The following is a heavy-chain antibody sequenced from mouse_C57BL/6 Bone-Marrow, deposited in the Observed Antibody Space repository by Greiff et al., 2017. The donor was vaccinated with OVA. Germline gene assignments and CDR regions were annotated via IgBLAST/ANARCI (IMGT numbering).Heavy chain of an antibody. CDR1: GYTFTNYW. CDR3: ARYGSSYWYFCV. J-gene: IGHJ1*03. CDR2: IYPGGGYT. D-gene: IGHD1-1*01. Sequence: QVQLQQSGAELVRPGTSVKMSCKASGYTFTNYWIAWAKQRPGHGLEWIGDIYPGGGYTNYNEKFKGKATLTADKSSSTAYMQFSSMTSEDSAIYICARYGSSYWYFCVWGTGTTVTVSS. V-gene: IGHV1-63*01.